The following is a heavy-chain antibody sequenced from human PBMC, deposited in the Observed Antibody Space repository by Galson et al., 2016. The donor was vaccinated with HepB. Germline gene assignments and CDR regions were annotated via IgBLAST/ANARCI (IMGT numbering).Heavy chain of an antibody. D-gene: IGHD2-8*02. V-gene: IGHV2-5*02. CDR1: GFGLNTHGVG. CDR3: ARRQVLSHTGLFDS. Sequence: PALVKPTQTLTLTCTLSGFGLNTHGVGVAWIRQPPGKALEWLALVYWDGEERYNPSLKSRLPISRDTSKNQVVVTMTDMQPVDAGTYFCARRQVLSHTGLFDSWGQGALVTVSS. J-gene: IGHJ4*02. CDR2: VYWDGEE.